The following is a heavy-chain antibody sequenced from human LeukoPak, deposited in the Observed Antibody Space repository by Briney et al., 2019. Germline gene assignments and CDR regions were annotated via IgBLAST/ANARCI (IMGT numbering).Heavy chain of an antibody. J-gene: IGHJ3*02. V-gene: IGHV3-48*01. D-gene: IGHD5-24*01. CDR1: GFTFSSYG. Sequence: GGSLRLSCAASGFTFSSYGMHWVRQAPGKGLEWLSNISRGSRTIYYADSVKGRFTISRDNPKNSLYLQMNSLRAEDTAVYYCARERDGYTHDAFDIWGQGTMVTVSS. CDR2: ISRGSRTI. CDR3: ARERDGYTHDAFDI.